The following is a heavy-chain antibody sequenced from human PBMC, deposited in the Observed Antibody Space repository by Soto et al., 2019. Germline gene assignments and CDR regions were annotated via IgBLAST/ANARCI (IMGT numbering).Heavy chain of an antibody. CDR1: GGSISSYY. V-gene: IGHV4-59*01. CDR3: GRLYGLYAFDI. CDR2: IYYSGST. J-gene: IGHJ3*02. D-gene: IGHD4-17*01. Sequence: PSETLSLTCTVSGGSISSYYWSWIRQPPGKGLEWIGYIYYSGSTNYNPSLKSRVTISVDTSKNQFSLKLSSVTAADTAVYYCGRLYGLYAFDIWGQGTMVTVSS.